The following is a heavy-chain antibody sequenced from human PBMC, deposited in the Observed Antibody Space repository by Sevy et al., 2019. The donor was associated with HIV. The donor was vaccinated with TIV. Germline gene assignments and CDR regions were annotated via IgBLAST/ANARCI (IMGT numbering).Heavy chain of an antibody. J-gene: IGHJ6*02. Sequence: LLQPSDTLSLTCAVSGGSISTNNWWSWVRQSPGEGLEWMGEIHQSGGTNYNPSLKSRVTMSVDKSKNQFSLKLTSVTDADTVVYYCARDLNDFWSGPLDVWGQGTTVTVSS. D-gene: IGHD3-3*01. CDR1: GGSISTNNW. V-gene: IGHV4-4*02. CDR3: ARDLNDFWSGPLDV. CDR2: IHQSGGT.